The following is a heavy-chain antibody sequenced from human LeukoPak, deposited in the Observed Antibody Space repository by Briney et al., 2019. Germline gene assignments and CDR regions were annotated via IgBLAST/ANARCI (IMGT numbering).Heavy chain of an antibody. CDR3: ARLIWSGASAGMDV. CDR1: GGSISSGSYY. Sequence: SQTLSLTCTVSGGSISSGSYYWSWIRQPAGKGLEWIGRIYTSGSTNYNPSLKSRVTISVDTSKNQFSLKLSSVTAADTAVYYCARLIWSGASAGMDVWGQGTRSPSP. J-gene: IGHJ6*02. CDR2: IYTSGST. D-gene: IGHD3-3*01. V-gene: IGHV4-61*02.